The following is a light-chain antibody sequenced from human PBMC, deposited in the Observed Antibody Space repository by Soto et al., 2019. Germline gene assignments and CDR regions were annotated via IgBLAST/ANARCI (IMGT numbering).Light chain of an antibody. CDR3: LLYDGGAVV. Sequence: QAVVTQAPSLTVSPGGKVTLTCASSPGAVTSGYYPNWFQQKPGQAPRALIYSTNNKHSWTPARFSGSLLGGKAALTLSGVQPEDEAEYFCLLYDGGAVVFGGGTKVTVL. CDR1: PGAVTSGYY. V-gene: IGLV7-43*01. CDR2: STN. J-gene: IGLJ2*01.